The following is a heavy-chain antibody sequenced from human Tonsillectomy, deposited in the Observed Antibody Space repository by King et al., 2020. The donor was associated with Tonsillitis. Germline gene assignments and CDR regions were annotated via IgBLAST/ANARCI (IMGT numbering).Heavy chain of an antibody. Sequence: VQLVESGGGLVQPGGSLRLSCAASGFTFSSYWMNWFRQAPGKGLEWVANIKQDGSQRYYVDSVKGRFTISRDNAKNSLYLQMNSLRADDTAMYYCAGGAGWLTDSXGQGTLVTVSS. J-gene: IGHJ4*02. CDR3: AGGAGWLTDS. V-gene: IGHV3-7*01. CDR2: IKQDGSQR. CDR1: GFTFSSYW. D-gene: IGHD5-12*01.